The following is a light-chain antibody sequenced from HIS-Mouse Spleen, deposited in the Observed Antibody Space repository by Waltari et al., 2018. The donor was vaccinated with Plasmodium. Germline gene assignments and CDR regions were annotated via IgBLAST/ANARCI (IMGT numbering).Light chain of an antibody. V-gene: IGLV3-10*01. CDR2: EDS. CDR3: YSTDSSGNHRV. CDR1: ALPKKY. Sequence: SYELTQPPSVSVSPGQTARITCSGDALPKKYASGQAPVLVIYEDSKRPSGIPERFSGSSSGTMATLTISGAQVEDEADYYCYSTDSSGNHRVFGGGTKLTVL. J-gene: IGLJ3*02.